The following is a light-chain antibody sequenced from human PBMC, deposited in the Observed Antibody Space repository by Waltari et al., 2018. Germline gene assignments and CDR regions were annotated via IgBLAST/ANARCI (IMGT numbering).Light chain of an antibody. CDR2: AAS. V-gene: IGKV3-20*01. CDR3: QHYVRLPAT. CDR1: QSVSRT. Sequence: IVLTQSPGTLSLAPGERATLSCRASQSVSRTLAWYQQKPGQAPILLIYAASTRATGIPDRFSGSGSGTDFSLTISRLEPEDFAVYYCQHYVRLPATFGQGTKVEIK. J-gene: IGKJ1*01.